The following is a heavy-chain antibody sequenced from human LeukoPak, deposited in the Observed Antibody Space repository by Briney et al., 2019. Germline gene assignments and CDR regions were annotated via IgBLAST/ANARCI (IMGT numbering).Heavy chain of an antibody. CDR3: ARARGFEG. Sequence: GGSLRLSCAASGFTFSSYAMHWVRQAPGKGLEWVAVISYDGSNKYYADSVKGRFTISRDNSKNTLYLQMNSLRAEDTAVYYCARARGFEGRGQETLVTVSS. CDR1: GFTFSSYA. D-gene: IGHD3-9*01. CDR2: ISYDGSNK. J-gene: IGHJ4*02. V-gene: IGHV3-30-3*01.